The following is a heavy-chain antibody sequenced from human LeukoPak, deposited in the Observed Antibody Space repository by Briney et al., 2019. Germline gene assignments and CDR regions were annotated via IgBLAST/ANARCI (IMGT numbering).Heavy chain of an antibody. D-gene: IGHD2-2*02. CDR3: AKDGCSSTSCYNDAFDI. V-gene: IGHV3-30-3*01. CDR1: GFTFSSYA. CDR2: ISYDGSNK. J-gene: IGHJ3*02. Sequence: PGGSLRLSCAASGFTFSSYAMHWVRQAPGKGLEWVAVISYDGSNKYYADSVKGRFTISRDNSKNTLYLQMNSLRAEDTAVYYCAKDGCSSTSCYNDAFDIWGQGTMVTVSS.